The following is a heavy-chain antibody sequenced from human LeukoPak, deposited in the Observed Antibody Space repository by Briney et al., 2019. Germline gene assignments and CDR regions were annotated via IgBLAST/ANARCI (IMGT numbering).Heavy chain of an antibody. J-gene: IGHJ4*02. Sequence: GASVKVSCKTSGYTFTSYGINWVRQAPGQGLEWMGWISAYNGNTNYAQKLQGRVTMTTDTSTSTAYMELRSLRSDDTAVYYCARDGDIVVVPAAMACYFDYWGQGTLVTVSS. V-gene: IGHV1-18*01. CDR1: GYTFTSYG. CDR2: ISAYNGNT. D-gene: IGHD2-2*01. CDR3: ARDGDIVVVPAAMACYFDY.